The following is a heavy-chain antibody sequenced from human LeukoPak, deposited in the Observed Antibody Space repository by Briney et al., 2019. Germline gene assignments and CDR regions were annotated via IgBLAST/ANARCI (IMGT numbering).Heavy chain of an antibody. Sequence: GASVKVSCKASGYTFTGYYMHWVRQAPGQGLEWMGRINPNSGGTNYAQKFQGRVTMTRDTSISTAYMELSRLRSDDTAVYYCARDSLSRPRYYYGSSEHHAGIDYWGQGTLVTVSS. CDR1: GYTFTGYY. J-gene: IGHJ4*02. D-gene: IGHD3-22*01. CDR3: ARDSLSRPRYYYGSSEHHAGIDY. V-gene: IGHV1-2*06. CDR2: INPNSGGT.